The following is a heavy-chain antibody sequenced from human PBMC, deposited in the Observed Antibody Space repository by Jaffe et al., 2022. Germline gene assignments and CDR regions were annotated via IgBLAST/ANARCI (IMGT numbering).Heavy chain of an antibody. CDR1: GYTFTSYA. Sequence: QVQLVQSGAEVKKPGASVKVSCKASGYTFTSYAMHWVRQAPGQRLEWMGWINAGNGNTKYSQKFQGRVTITRDTSASTAYMELSSLRSEDTAVYYCARDPPGLGYYYYMDVWGKGTTVTVSS. CDR2: INAGNGNT. CDR3: ARDPPGLGYYYYMDV. J-gene: IGHJ6*03. D-gene: IGHD3-10*01. V-gene: IGHV1-3*01.